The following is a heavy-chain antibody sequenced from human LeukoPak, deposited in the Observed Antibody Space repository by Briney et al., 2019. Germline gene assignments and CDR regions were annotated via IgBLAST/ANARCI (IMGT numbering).Heavy chain of an antibody. D-gene: IGHD3-10*01. CDR3: ARDRGFMVRGSRRGYDDYYYYMDV. Sequence: PSGTLSLACTVSGGSISSGSYYWSWIRQPAGKGLELIGRIYTSGSTNYNPSLKSRVTISVDTSKNQFSLKLSSVTAADTAVYYCARDRGFMVRGSRRGYDDYYYYMDVWGKGTTVTISS. V-gene: IGHV4-61*02. CDR1: GGSISSGSYY. J-gene: IGHJ6*03. CDR2: IYTSGST.